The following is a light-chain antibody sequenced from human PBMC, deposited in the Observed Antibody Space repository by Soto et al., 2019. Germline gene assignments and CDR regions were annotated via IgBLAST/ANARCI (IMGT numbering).Light chain of an antibody. Sequence: QSALTQPASVSGSPGQSITISCSGTSSDVGGYDYVSWYQQHPGKARKLMIYEVSNRPSGVSHRFSGSKSGNTASPTISGLQAEDDADYDCGSYTSSSTLYVFGTGTKLTVL. CDR1: SSDVGGYDY. J-gene: IGLJ1*01. CDR2: EVS. V-gene: IGLV2-14*01. CDR3: GSYTSSSTLYV.